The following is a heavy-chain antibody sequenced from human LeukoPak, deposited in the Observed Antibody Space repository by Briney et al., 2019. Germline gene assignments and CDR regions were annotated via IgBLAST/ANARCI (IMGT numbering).Heavy chain of an antibody. CDR2: ISYDGSNK. V-gene: IGHV3-30*04. J-gene: IGHJ4*02. Sequence: PGRSLRLSCAASGFTFSSYAMHWVRQAPGKGLEWVAVISYDGSNKYYADSVKGRFTISRDNSKNTLYLQMNSLRAEDTAVYYCARGDRWQQLVRGYFDYWGQGTLVTVSS. D-gene: IGHD6-13*01. CDR1: GFTFSSYA. CDR3: ARGDRWQQLVRGYFDY.